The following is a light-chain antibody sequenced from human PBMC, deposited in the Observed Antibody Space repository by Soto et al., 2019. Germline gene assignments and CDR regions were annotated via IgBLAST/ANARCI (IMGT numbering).Light chain of an antibody. CDR3: QQYYSYLLA. CDR2: AAS. J-gene: IGKJ1*01. CDR1: QGISSY. Sequence: AIRMTQSPSSLSASTGYRVTITCRASQGISSYLAWYQQKPGKAPKLLIYAASTLQSGVPSRFSGSGSGTDFTLTISCLQSEDFATYYCQQYYSYLLAFGQGTKVDIK. V-gene: IGKV1-8*01.